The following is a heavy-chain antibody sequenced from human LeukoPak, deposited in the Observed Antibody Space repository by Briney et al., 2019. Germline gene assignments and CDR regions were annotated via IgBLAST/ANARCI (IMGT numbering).Heavy chain of an antibody. J-gene: IGHJ4*02. Sequence: GRSLRLSCAASGFTFSSYAMHWVRQAPGRGLEWVAVISYDGSNKYYADSVKGRFTISRDNSKNTLYLQMNSLRAEDTAVYYCARDLATFGGANLDYWGQGTLVTVPS. D-gene: IGHD3-16*01. V-gene: IGHV3-30*04. CDR1: GFTFSSYA. CDR2: ISYDGSNK. CDR3: ARDLATFGGANLDY.